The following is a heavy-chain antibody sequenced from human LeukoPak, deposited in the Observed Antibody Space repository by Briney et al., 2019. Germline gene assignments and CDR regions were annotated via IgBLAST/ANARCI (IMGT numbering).Heavy chain of an antibody. CDR1: GGSISNYY. V-gene: IGHV4-59*08. J-gene: IGHJ5*02. CDR3: ARAVVITKGAGWFDP. Sequence: PSETLSLTCTVSGGSISNYYWSWIRQPPGKGLEWIGSIYHSGSTYYNPSLKSRVTISVDTSKNQFSLKLSSVTAADTAVYYCARAVVITKGAGWFDPWGQGTLVTVSS. D-gene: IGHD3-22*01. CDR2: IYHSGST.